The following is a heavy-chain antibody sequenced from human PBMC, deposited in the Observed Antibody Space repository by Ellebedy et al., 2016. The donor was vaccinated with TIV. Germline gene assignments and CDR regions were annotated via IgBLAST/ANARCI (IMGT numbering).Heavy chain of an antibody. CDR2: INPTKGDT. V-gene: IGHV1-2*02. CDR1: RQPIDGYY. J-gene: IGHJ3*02. Sequence: AASVKVSCKASRQPIDGYYIHWVRQAPGQGLVWMGWINPTKGDTGYAQNFRGRVTLTRDMSKNTTYMELSGLKSDDTADYYCATHEKVSAAALDIWGQGASVIVSS. CDR3: ATHEKVSAAALDI. D-gene: IGHD2-15*01.